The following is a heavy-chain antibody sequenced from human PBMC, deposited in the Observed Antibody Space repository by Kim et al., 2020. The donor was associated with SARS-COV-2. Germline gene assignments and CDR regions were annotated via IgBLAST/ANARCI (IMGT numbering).Heavy chain of an antibody. CDR2: IYYSGST. CDR1: GGSISSYY. J-gene: IGHJ6*02. CDR3: ARVLYYYDSSGYFLYYGMDV. V-gene: IGHV4-59*01. D-gene: IGHD3-22*01. Sequence: SETLSLTCTVSGGSISSYYWSWIRQPPGKGLEWIGYIYYSGSTNYNPSLKSRVTISVVTSKNQFSLKLSSVTAADTAVYYCARVLYYYDSSGYFLYYGMDVWGQGTTVTVSS.